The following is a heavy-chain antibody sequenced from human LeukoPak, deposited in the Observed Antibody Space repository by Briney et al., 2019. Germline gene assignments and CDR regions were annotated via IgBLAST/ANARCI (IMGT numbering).Heavy chain of an antibody. CDR2: ISSSSSYI. V-gene: IGHV3-21*01. D-gene: IGHD1-26*01. J-gene: IGHJ6*02. CDR1: GFTFSSYS. CDR3: ARELSGSYYSAYYYYGMDV. Sequence: GGSLRLSCAASGFTFSSYSMNWVRQAPGKGLEWVSSISSSSSYIYYADSVKGRFTISRDNAKNSLYLQMNSLRAEDTAVYYCARELSGSYYSAYYYYGMDVWGQGTTVTVSS.